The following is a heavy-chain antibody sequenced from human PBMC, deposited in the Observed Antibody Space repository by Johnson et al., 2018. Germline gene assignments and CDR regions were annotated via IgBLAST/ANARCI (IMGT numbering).Heavy chain of an antibody. Sequence: QVQLVESGGGVVQPGRSLRLSCAASGFTFSNYGMHWVRQAPGKGLEWVAVIWYDGSNKYYADSVKGRFTISRDNSKNTLYRQMSSRRAEDTAVYYCASEFGRLGGVYYYYGMGVWGQGTTVTVSS. CDR1: GFTFSNYG. CDR2: IWYDGSNK. V-gene: IGHV3-33*01. J-gene: IGHJ6*02. D-gene: IGHD3-16*01. CDR3: ASEFGRLGGVYYYYGMGV.